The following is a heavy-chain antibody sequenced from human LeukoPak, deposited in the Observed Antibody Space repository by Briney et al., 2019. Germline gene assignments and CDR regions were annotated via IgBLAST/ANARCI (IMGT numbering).Heavy chain of an antibody. J-gene: IGHJ4*02. Sequence: GASVKVSCKASGYTFTSYGISWVRQAPGQGLEWMGWISAYNGNTNYAQKLQGRVTMTTDTSTSTAYTELRSLRSDDTAVYYCARDRLPNEDIVVVPTEWGQGTLVTVSS. CDR2: ISAYNGNT. D-gene: IGHD2-2*01. V-gene: IGHV1-18*01. CDR1: GYTFTSYG. CDR3: ARDRLPNEDIVVVPTE.